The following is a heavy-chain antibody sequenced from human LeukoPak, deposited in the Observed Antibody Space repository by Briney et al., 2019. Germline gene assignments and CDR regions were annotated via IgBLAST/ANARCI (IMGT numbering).Heavy chain of an antibody. D-gene: IGHD3-3*01. CDR2: MNPNSGNT. J-gene: IGHJ5*02. Sequence: ASVKVSCKASGYTFTNYYMHWVRQATGQGLEWMGWMNPNSGNTGYAQKFQGRVTITRNTSISTAYMELSSLRSEDTAVYYCARRSLTYYDFWSGYYTGSLYDSWFDPWGQGTLVTVSS. CDR3: ARRSLTYYDFWSGYYTGSLYDSWFDP. V-gene: IGHV1-8*03. CDR1: GYTFTNYY.